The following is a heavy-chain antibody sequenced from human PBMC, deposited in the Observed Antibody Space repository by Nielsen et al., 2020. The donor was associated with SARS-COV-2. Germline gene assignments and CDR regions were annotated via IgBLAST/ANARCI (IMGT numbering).Heavy chain of an antibody. J-gene: IGHJ6*02. V-gene: IGHV3-48*03. Sequence: WIRQPPGKGLEWVSYISSSSSTIYYADSVKGRFTISRDNAKNSLYLQMNSLRAEDTAVYYCARDPRHYGSGSRYYYYGMDVWGQGTTVTVSS. CDR2: ISSSSSTI. D-gene: IGHD3-10*01. CDR3: ARDPRHYGSGSRYYYYGMDV.